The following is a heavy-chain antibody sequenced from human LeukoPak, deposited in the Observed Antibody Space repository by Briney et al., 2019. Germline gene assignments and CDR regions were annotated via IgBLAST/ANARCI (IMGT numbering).Heavy chain of an antibody. CDR2: ISGSGGST. Sequence: AGGSLRLSCAASGFTFTDAAMYWVRQAPGKGLELVSRISGSGGSTYYTSSVKGRFTISRDNSKNTLYLEMNSLSDDDTGVYYCAKHWGGTTVPMDFWGQGTLVTVSS. CDR3: AKHWGGTTVPMDF. V-gene: IGHV3-23*01. D-gene: IGHD1/OR15-1a*01. CDR1: GFTFTDAA. J-gene: IGHJ4*02.